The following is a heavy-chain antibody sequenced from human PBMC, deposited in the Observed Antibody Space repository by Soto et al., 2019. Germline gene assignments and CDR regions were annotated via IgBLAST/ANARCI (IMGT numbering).Heavy chain of an antibody. J-gene: IGHJ6*02. CDR3: ARLQISPPTRGAASARGGMDV. Sequence: QVQLVESGGGVVQPGRSLRLSCAASGFNFNNYGMHWVRQAPGKGLEWVAVIWNDGNGYYYANSVKGRFTISRDNSKNTLYLQMSSLRAEDTAVYYCARLQISPPTRGAASARGGMDVWVQGTTVTVSS. CDR2: IWNDGNGY. D-gene: IGHD6-13*01. V-gene: IGHV3-33*01. CDR1: GFNFNNYG.